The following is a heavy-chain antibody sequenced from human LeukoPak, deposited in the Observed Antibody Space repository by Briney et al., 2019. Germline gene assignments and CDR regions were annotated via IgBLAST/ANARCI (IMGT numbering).Heavy chain of an antibody. V-gene: IGHV1-18*01. CDR2: ISTYNGNT. J-gene: IGHJ5*02. D-gene: IGHD3-22*01. CDR1: GYTFTSYG. CDR3: ARVPPSVFLAKRYYYDSSGISTGWFDP. Sequence: ASVKVSCKASGYTFTSYGISWVRQAPGQGLEWMGWISTYNGNTNYAQKLQGRVNMTTDTSTSTAYMELRSLRSDDTAVYYCARVPPSVFLAKRYYYDSSGISTGWFDPWGQGTLVTVPS.